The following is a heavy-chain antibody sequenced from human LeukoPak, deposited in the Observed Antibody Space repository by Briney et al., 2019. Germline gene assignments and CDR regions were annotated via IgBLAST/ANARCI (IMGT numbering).Heavy chain of an antibody. D-gene: IGHD7-27*01. CDR1: GYTFTGYY. CDR3: ARSGTAEGLVFDY. CDR2: IYRNSDGT. V-gene: IGHV1-2*02. J-gene: IGHJ4*02. Sequence: ASVKVSCKASGYTFTGYYMHWVRQAPGQGLEWMGWIYRNSDGTNYAQKFQDRVAMTTDTSISTAYMELSSLRSDDTAVYYCARSGTAEGLVFDYWGQGTLVTVSS.